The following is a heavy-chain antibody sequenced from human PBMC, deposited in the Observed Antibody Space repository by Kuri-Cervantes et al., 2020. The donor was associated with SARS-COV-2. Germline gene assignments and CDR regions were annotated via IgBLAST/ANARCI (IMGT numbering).Heavy chain of an antibody. V-gene: IGHV5-51*01. D-gene: IGHD6-6*01. J-gene: IGHJ4*02. CDR1: GYSFTSYW. CDR2: IYPGDSDT. CDR3: ARHVRTYSSSSPFFDY. Sequence: GESLKISCKGSGYSFTSYWIGWVRQMPGKDLEWMGIIYPGDSDTRYSPSFQGQVTISADKSISTAYLQWSSLKASDTAMYYCARHVRTYSSSSPFFDYWGQGTLVTVSS.